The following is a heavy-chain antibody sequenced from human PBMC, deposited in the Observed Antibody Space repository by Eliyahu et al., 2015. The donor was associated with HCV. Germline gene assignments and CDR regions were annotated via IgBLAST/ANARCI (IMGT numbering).Heavy chain of an antibody. CDR3: AHSLRGTNGGRYCSGDRCYFFDY. D-gene: IGHD2-15*01. Sequence: QITLKESGPTLVKPTQXLTLTCTFSGFSLSSXGVGXGWIRQPPGKALEWLAVIYWDHDERYSLSLKNRLTITKDTSKNQVVLTMTNMDPVDTATYYCAHSLRGTNGGRYCSGDRCYFFDYWGQGILVTVSS. V-gene: IGHV2-5*02. CDR1: GFSLSSXGVG. J-gene: IGHJ4*02. CDR2: IYWDHDE.